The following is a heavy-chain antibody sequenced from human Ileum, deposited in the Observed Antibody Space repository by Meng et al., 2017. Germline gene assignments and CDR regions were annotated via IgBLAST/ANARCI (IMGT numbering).Heavy chain of an antibody. D-gene: IGHD3-16*01. CDR1: GFTFSDRW. CDR2: IQSKADGGTT. CDR3: TTFYAGY. Sequence: VQLGESGGGFVKPGGSLRLSCAASGFTFSDRWMNWVRQAPGKGLEWVGHIQSKADGGTTDYAAPVKGRFTISRDDSKSILYLQMNSLKTEDTAVYYCTTFYAGYWGQGTLVTVS. J-gene: IGHJ4*02. V-gene: IGHV3-15*01.